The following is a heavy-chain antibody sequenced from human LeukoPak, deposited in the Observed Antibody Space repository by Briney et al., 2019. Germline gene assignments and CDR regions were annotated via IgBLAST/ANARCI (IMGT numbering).Heavy chain of an antibody. CDR1: GYSISTSYY. CDR2: IYHGGNT. CDR3: ARGGGYGDYVFDP. Sequence: SETLSLTCTVSGYSISTSYYWGWIRQPPGKGLEGIGSIYHGGNTYYNPSLKSRVTISVDTSKNQFSLKLSSVTAADTAVYYCARGGGYGDYVFDPWGQGTLVTVSS. V-gene: IGHV4-38-2*02. J-gene: IGHJ5*02. D-gene: IGHD4-17*01.